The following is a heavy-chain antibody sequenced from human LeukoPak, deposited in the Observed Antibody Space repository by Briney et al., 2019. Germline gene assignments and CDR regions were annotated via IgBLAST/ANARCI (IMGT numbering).Heavy chain of an antibody. D-gene: IGHD4-17*01. J-gene: IGHJ4*02. V-gene: IGHV1-69*05. Sequence: SVKVSCKASGGTFSTYAVSWVRQAPGQGLEWMGRIIPIFGTANYAQKFQGRVTITTDESTSTAYMELSSLRSEDTAVYYCATATVTTEGLYFDYWGQGTLVTVSS. CDR1: GGTFSTYA. CDR3: ATATVTTEGLYFDY. CDR2: IIPIFGTA.